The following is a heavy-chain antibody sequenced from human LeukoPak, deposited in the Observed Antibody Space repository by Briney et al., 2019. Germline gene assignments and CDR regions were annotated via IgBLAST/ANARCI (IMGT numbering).Heavy chain of an antibody. CDR1: GFMFNMYA. V-gene: IGHV3-23*01. Sequence: PGGSLRLSCVASGFMFNMYALTWVRQAPGKGLEWVSGITTRGGNTYYADSVKGRFTISRDNSHNTLYLQMNSLRAEDTGIYYCAKARSSWAGYFDYWGQGTLVTVS. J-gene: IGHJ4*02. CDR3: AKARSSWAGYFDY. CDR2: ITTRGGNT. D-gene: IGHD2-2*01.